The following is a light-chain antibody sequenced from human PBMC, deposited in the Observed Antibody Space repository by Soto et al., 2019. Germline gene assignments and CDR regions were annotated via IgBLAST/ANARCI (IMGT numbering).Light chain of an antibody. J-gene: IGKJ3*01. Sequence: EIVLTQSPGTLSLSPGERATLSCRASKRVSSSYLAWYQQKPGQAPRLLIYGASSRATGIPDRFSGSGSGTDFTLTIIRREAEEFAGYYCQQYGSSRGVTFGPGTKVDIK. CDR3: QQYGSSRGVT. CDR1: KRVSSSY. CDR2: GAS. V-gene: IGKV3-20*01.